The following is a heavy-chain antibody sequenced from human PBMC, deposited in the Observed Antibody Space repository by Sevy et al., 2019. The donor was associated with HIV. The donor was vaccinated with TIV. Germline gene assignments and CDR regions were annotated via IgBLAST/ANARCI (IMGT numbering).Heavy chain of an antibody. CDR2: IYSGGST. CDR3: ARDLHNYGDYDRFDP. J-gene: IGHJ5*02. Sequence: GGSLRLSCAASGFTVSSNYMSWVRQAPGKGLEWVSVIYSGGSTYYADSVKGRFTISRDNSKNTLYLQMNSLRAEDTAVYYCARDLHNYGDYDRFDPWGQGTLVTVSS. V-gene: IGHV3-53*01. D-gene: IGHD4-17*01. CDR1: GFTVSSNY.